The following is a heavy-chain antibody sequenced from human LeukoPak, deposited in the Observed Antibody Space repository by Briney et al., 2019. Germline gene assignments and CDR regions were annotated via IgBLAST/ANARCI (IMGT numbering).Heavy chain of an antibody. CDR1: GYTFTGYY. J-gene: IGHJ5*02. CDR2: INPNSGGT. V-gene: IGHV1-2*02. D-gene: IGHD3-10*01. CDR3: ARSGITMVRGVRRYWFDP. Sequence: ASVKVSCKASGYTFTGYYMHWVRQAPGQGLEWMGWINPNSGGTNYAQKFQGRVTMTRDTSISTAYMELSRLRSDDTAVYYCARSGITMVRGVRRYWFDPWGQGTLVTVSS.